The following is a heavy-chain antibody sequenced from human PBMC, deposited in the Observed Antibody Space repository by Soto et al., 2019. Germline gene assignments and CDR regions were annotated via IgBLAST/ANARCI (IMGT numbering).Heavy chain of an antibody. CDR3: ARDYGDY. Sequence: QVQLVESGGGVVQPGRSLRLSCAASGFTFSSYAMHWVRQAPGKGLEWVAVISYDGSNKYYADSVKGRFTISRDNSKNTLYLQMNSLRAEDTAVYYCARDYGDYWGQGTLVTVS. D-gene: IGHD4-17*01. J-gene: IGHJ4*02. CDR2: ISYDGSNK. V-gene: IGHV3-30-3*01. CDR1: GFTFSSYA.